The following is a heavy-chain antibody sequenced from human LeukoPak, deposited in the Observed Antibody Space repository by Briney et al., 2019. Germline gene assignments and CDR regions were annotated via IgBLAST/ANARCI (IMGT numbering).Heavy chain of an antibody. Sequence: SETLSLTCTVSGYSISSGYYWGWIRQPPGKGLEWIGSIYHSGSTYYNPSLKSRVTISVDTSKNQFSLKLSSVTAADTAVYYCARDGGALWFGELLPLNWFDPWGQGTLVTVSS. D-gene: IGHD3-10*01. CDR3: ARDGGALWFGELLPLNWFDP. J-gene: IGHJ5*02. CDR1: GYSISSGYY. V-gene: IGHV4-38-2*02. CDR2: IYHSGST.